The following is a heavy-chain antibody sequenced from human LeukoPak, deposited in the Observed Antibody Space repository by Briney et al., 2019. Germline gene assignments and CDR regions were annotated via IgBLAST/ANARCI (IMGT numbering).Heavy chain of an antibody. V-gene: IGHV1-18*01. J-gene: IGHJ6*02. CDR2: ISAYNGNK. D-gene: IGHD4-17*01. Sequence: ASVKVSCKASGYTFTSYGISWVRQAPGQGLEWMGWISAYNGNKDYAQKVQDRVTMTTDTSTGTAYMELRSLRSDDTAVYYCANRVDYGDYYGMDVWGQGTTVTVSS. CDR1: GYTFTSYG. CDR3: ANRVDYGDYYGMDV.